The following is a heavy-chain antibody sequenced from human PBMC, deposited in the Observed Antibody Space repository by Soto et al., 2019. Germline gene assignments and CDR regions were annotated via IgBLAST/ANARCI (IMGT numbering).Heavy chain of an antibody. CDR3: ARHARGIAVAGIDY. CDR1: AYIFTSSW. Sequence: GESLKISCKGSAYIFTSSWIGLVRQMPGKGLEWMGRIDPSDSYTNYSPSFQGHVTISAGKSISTAYLQWSSLKAPDTAMYYCARHARGIAVAGIDYWGQGTLVTVSS. CDR2: IDPSDSYT. D-gene: IGHD6-19*01. V-gene: IGHV5-10-1*01. J-gene: IGHJ4*02.